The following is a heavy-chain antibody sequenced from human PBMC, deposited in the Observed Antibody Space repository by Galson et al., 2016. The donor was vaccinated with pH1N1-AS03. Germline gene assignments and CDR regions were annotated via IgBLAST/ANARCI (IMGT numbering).Heavy chain of an antibody. J-gene: IGHJ4*02. V-gene: IGHV5-51*01. D-gene: IGHD1-1*01. CDR1: EYSFPNYW. CDR2: IYPGDSDT. CDR3: ARVRDATSWKYFFDY. Sequence: QSGAEVKKPGESLKISCKGSEYSFPNYWIAWVRQMPGKGLEWVGLIYPGDSDTRYSPSFQGQVTFSADKSIDTAYLQWSSLQASDTAFYYCARVRDATSWKYFFDYWGQGTLVTVSS.